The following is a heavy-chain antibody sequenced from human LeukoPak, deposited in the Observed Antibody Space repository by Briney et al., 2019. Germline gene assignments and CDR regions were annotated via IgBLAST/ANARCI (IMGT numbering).Heavy chain of an antibody. V-gene: IGHV1-2*02. Sequence: ASVKVSCKASGYTFTGYYMHWVRQAPGQGLEWMGWINPNSGGTNYAQKFQGRVTMTRDTSISTAYMELSRLRSDDTAVYYRARDPITMVRGVIRGRNSNWFDPWGQGTLVTVSS. CDR3: ARDPITMVRGVIRGRNSNWFDP. J-gene: IGHJ5*02. CDR1: GYTFTGYY. D-gene: IGHD3-10*01. CDR2: INPNSGGT.